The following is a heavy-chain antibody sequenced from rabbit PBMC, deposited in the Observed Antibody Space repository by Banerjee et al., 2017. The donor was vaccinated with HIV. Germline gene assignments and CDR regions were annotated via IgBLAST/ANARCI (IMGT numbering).Heavy chain of an antibody. D-gene: IGHD8-1*01. J-gene: IGHJ4*01. V-gene: IGHV1S40*01. CDR3: ARDVGSSYEL. CDR1: GIDFSSSQY. CDR2: IYTSSGTT. Sequence: QSLEESGGDLVKPGASLTLTCTASGIDFSSSQYMCWVRQAPGKGLELIASIYTSSGTTYYTRWAKGRFTISKTSSTTVTLQMTSLTAADTATYFCARDVGSSYELWGPGTLVTVS.